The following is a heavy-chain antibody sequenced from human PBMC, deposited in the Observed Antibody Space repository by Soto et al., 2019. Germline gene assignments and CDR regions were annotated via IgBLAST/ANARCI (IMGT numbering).Heavy chain of an antibody. CDR2: ISDDGSSK. J-gene: IGHJ4*02. V-gene: IGHV3-30*03. CDR3: ARDLDYSESGGYQDVFDY. D-gene: IGHD3-22*01. CDR1: GFTFSGYG. Sequence: QVQMVESGGGVVQPGMSLRLSCAASGFTFSGYGMHWVRQAPGTGLEWVAAISDDGSSKYYADSVKGRFTTSRDNSKHTLFLQMNSLRTEDTAMSFCARDLDYSESGGYQDVFDYWGQGTLVTVSS.